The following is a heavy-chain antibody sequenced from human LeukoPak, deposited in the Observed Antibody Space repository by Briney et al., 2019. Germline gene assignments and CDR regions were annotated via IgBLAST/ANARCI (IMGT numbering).Heavy chain of an antibody. D-gene: IGHD3-9*01. Sequence: PGGSLRLSCAASGFTFSSDWMHWVRQAPGKGLVWVSRINRDGRSTTYADPVKGRFTISRDNAENTLYLQMNSLRAEDTAVYYCARHPYDILTGPSFDYWGQGTLVTVSS. CDR3: ARHPYDILTGPSFDY. J-gene: IGHJ4*02. CDR1: GFTFSSDW. CDR2: INRDGRST. V-gene: IGHV3-74*01.